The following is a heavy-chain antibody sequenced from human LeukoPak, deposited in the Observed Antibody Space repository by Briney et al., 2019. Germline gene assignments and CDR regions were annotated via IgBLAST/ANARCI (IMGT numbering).Heavy chain of an antibody. V-gene: IGHV1-2*02. Sequence: ASVKVSCKASGYTFTSYDINWVRQATGQGLEWMGWINPNSGGTNYAQKFQGRVTMTRDTSISTAYMELSRLRSDDTAVYYCARAGYDILTGSRPYYYMDVWGKGTTVTVSS. J-gene: IGHJ6*03. CDR2: INPNSGGT. CDR1: GYTFTSYD. D-gene: IGHD3-9*01. CDR3: ARAGYDILTGSRPYYYMDV.